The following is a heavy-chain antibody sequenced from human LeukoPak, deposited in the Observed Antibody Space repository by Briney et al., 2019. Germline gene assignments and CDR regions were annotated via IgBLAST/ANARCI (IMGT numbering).Heavy chain of an antibody. D-gene: IGHD3-3*01. V-gene: IGHV3-48*03. CDR2: ISSSGSTI. CDR3: AKDFWSGYYPGHYFDY. J-gene: IGHJ4*02. CDR1: GFTFSSYE. Sequence: GGSLRLSCAASGFTFSSYEMNWVRQAPGKGLEWVSYISSSGSTIYYADSVKGRFTISRGNSKNTLYLQMNSLRAEDTAVYYCAKDFWSGYYPGHYFDYWGQGTLVTVSS.